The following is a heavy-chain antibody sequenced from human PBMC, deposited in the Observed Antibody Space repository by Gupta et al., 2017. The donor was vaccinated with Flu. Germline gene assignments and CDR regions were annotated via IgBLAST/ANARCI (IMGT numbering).Heavy chain of an antibody. Sequence: GWMNPNSGNTGYAQKFQGRVTMTRNTSISTAYMELSSLRSEDTAVYYCARVGASYYDFWSGYYSYYYYGMDVWGQGTTVTVSS. V-gene: IGHV1-8*01. CDR2: MNPNSGNT. D-gene: IGHD3-3*01. CDR3: ARVGASYYDFWSGYYSYYYYGMDV. J-gene: IGHJ6*02.